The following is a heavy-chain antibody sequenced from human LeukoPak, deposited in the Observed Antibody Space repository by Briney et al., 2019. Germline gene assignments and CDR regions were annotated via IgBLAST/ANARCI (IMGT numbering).Heavy chain of an antibody. CDR2: IKEDGSEK. V-gene: IGHV3-7*03. CDR3: VRDVRWFQFDY. CDR1: GFTFSNFW. Sequence: GGSLRLSCAAAGFTFSNFWMTWVRQAPGKGLEWVANIKEDGSEKYYEDSVKGRFTISRDNVKNSLYLQMNSLRAEDTAVYYCVRDVRWFQFDYWGQGTLVTVSS. D-gene: IGHD2-15*01. J-gene: IGHJ4*02.